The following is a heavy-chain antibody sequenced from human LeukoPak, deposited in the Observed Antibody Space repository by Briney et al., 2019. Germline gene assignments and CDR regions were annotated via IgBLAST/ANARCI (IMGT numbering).Heavy chain of an antibody. D-gene: IGHD1-26*01. Sequence: GGSLRLSCAASGFTLSSIWMNWVRQVPGKGLEWVGNINPDGSEKYYVDSVEGRFTISRDNSKNSMYLQMNSLRGEDTAVYYCARPGIAGGAFDIWGQGTVVIVSS. CDR1: GFTLSSIW. J-gene: IGHJ3*02. CDR2: INPDGSEK. V-gene: IGHV3-7*01. CDR3: ARPGIAGGAFDI.